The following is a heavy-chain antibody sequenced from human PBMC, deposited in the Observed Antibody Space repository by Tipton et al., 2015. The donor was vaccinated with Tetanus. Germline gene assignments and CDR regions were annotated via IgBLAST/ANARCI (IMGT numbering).Heavy chain of an antibody. D-gene: IGHD5-24*01. V-gene: IGHV4-59*01. CDR1: GAPISSYY. CDR2: IYNSGNT. Sequence: GLVKPSETLSLSCTVSGAPISSYYWSWIRQPPGNGREWIGNIYNSGNTNYNPSLKSRVTISVDTSKNQFSLKLNSVTAADTAVYYCARGRDGYNYPFDYWGQGTLVIVSS. J-gene: IGHJ4*02. CDR3: ARGRDGYNYPFDY.